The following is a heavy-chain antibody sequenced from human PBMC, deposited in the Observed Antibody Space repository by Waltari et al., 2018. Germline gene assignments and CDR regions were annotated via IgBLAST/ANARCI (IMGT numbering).Heavy chain of an antibody. J-gene: IGHJ3*02. D-gene: IGHD3-10*01. CDR1: GGSFSGYY. V-gene: IGHV4-34*01. CDR2: INHSGST. CDR3: ARGKGVRAFDI. Sequence: QVQLQQWGAGLLKPSETLSLTCAVYGGSFSGYYWSWIRQPPGKGLEWIGEINHSGSTNYNPSLKSRVTISVDTSKNQFSLKLSSVTAADTAVYYCARGKGVRAFDIWDQGTMVTVSS.